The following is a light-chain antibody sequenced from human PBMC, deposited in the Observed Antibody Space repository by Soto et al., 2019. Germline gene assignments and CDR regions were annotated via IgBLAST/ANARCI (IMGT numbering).Light chain of an antibody. CDR2: EAS. J-gene: IGKJ4*01. V-gene: IGKV3-11*01. CDR1: QSVSRH. Sequence: EIVLTQSPAPLSLSPGERATLSCRASQSVSRHLAWYQQKPGQAPRLLLYEASNRATGIPARFSGSGSGTDFTLTISSLEPEDFAVYYCQQRNNWPPVTFGGGTKVDIK. CDR3: QQRNNWPPVT.